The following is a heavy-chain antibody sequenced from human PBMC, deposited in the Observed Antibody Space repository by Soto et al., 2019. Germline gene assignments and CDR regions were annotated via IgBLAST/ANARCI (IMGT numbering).Heavy chain of an antibody. CDR2: ISSSSSTI. CDR1: GFTFSSYS. D-gene: IGHD3-22*01. J-gene: IGHJ5*02. Sequence: PGGSLRLSCAASGFTFSSYSMNWVRQAPGKGLEWVSYISSSSSTIYYADSVKGRFTISRDNAKNSLYLQMNSLRDEDTAVYYCARVPRFQDDSSGFGFDPWGQGTLVTVSS. V-gene: IGHV3-48*02. CDR3: ARVPRFQDDSSGFGFDP.